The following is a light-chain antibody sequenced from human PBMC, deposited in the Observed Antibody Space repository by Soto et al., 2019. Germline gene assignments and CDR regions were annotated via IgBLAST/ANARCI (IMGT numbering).Light chain of an antibody. J-gene: IGLJ3*02. V-gene: IGLV7-46*01. CDR2: HTT. CDR1: TGAVTSGHH. CDR3: LLTYSGPWV. Sequence: QAFVTQEPSLTVSPGVTVTLTCCSSTGAVTSGHHPYWLQQEPGQAPRTLIYHTTNTLSWTPARFSGSLLGGKAALTLSGAQPEDEALYYCLLTYSGPWVFGGGTQLTVL.